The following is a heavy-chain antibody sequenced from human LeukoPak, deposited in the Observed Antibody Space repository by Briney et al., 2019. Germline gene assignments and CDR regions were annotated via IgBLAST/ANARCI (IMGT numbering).Heavy chain of an antibody. V-gene: IGHV3-23*01. J-gene: IGHJ4*02. CDR1: GFIFGSYA. D-gene: IGHD2-8*02. CDR3: ARDLVG. CDR2: LSANGGKT. Sequence: PGGSLRLSCAASGFIFGSYAMNWVRQAPGKGLEWVSILSANGGKTFYADSVKGRFTISRDNSKNTLYLQMNSLRAEDTAVYYCARDLVGWGQGTLVTVSS.